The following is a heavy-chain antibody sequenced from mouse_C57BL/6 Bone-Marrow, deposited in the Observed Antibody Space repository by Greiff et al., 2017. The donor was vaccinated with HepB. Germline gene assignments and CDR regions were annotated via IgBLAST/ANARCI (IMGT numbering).Heavy chain of an antibody. V-gene: IGHV14-4*01. J-gene: IGHJ4*01. CDR3: TTDGSSWGDY. Sequence: EVQLQQSGAELVRPGASVKLSCTASGFNIKDDYMHWVKQRPEQGLEWIGWIDPENGDTEYASKFQGKATITADTSSTTAYLQHSSLTSEDTAVYYCTTDGSSWGDYWGQGTSVTVSS. CDR1: GFNIKDDY. D-gene: IGHD1-1*01. CDR2: IDPENGDT.